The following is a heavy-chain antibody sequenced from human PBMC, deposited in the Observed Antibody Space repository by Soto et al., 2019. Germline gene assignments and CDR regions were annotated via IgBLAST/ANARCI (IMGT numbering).Heavy chain of an antibody. CDR1: GFTFSTYS. CDR2: ISVGSRSI. Sequence: EVQLVESGGGLVKPGGSLRLSCAASGFTFSTYSMNWVRQAPGKGLEWVSSISVGSRSIYYADSVKGRFTISRDNARKSLDLEIDIMRTEGTAVYYCARGFSSGIQPYYCWGPGTLVSLSP. J-gene: IGHJ4*02. D-gene: IGHD3-10*01. V-gene: IGHV3-21*01. CDR3: ARGFSSGIQPYYC.